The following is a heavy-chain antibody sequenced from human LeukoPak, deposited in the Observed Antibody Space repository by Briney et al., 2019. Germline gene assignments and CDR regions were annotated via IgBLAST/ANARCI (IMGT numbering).Heavy chain of an antibody. Sequence: GGSLRLSCAASGFTFSSYAMSWVRQAPGKGLEWVSLLYSGGRTYYTDSAKGRFTISRGNSKNTLYLQMNSLRAEDTAVYYCARLDDGGDYFDYWGQGTLVTVSS. J-gene: IGHJ4*02. CDR3: ARLDDGGDYFDY. CDR2: LYSGGRT. D-gene: IGHD1-1*01. V-gene: IGHV3-53*01. CDR1: GFTFSSYA.